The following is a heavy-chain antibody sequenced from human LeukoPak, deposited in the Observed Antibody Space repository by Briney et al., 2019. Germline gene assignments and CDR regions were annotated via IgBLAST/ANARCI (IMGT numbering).Heavy chain of an antibody. CDR2: ISAYNGNT. CDR1: GYTFTSYG. CDR3: ARVGPYDFWSGYRPGYDY. J-gene: IGHJ4*02. Sequence: ASVKVSCKASGYTFTSYGISWVRQAPGQGLEWMGWISAYNGNTNYAQKLQGRVTMTTDTSTSTAYMELRSLRSDDTAVYYCARVGPYDFWSGYRPGYDYWGQGTLVTVSS. D-gene: IGHD3-3*01. V-gene: IGHV1-18*01.